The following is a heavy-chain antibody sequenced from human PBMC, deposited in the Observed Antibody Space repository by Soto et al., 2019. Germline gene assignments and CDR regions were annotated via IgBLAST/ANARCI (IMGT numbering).Heavy chain of an antibody. CDR2: IYPGDSYT. CDR1: GYSFTSYW. D-gene: IGHD5-18*01. J-gene: IGHJ6*02. V-gene: IGHV5-51*01. CDR3: ARGVSSYTAMVIWNDVDYYYGMDV. Sequence: GESLKISCKGSGYSFTSYWIGWVRQMPGKGLEWMGIIYPGDSYTRYSPSFQGQVTISADKSISTAYLQWSSLKASDTAMYYCARGVSSYTAMVIWNDVDYYYGMDVWGQGTTVTVSS.